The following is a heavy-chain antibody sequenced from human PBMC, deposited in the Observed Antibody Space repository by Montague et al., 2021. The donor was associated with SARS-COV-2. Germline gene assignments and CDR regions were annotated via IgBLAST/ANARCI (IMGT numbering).Heavy chain of an antibody. Sequence: SETLSLTCTVSGGSVSSRSYYWGWIRQPPGKGLEWIGSIYYSGSTHYNPSLKSRVTISVDTSKNQFSLKLSSVTAADTAVYYCARDPAPYYGSGSYYNPIDDLDIWGQGTMVTVSS. J-gene: IGHJ3*02. CDR2: IYYSGST. CDR1: GGSVSSRSYY. V-gene: IGHV4-39*02. CDR3: ARDPAPYYGSGSYYNPIDDLDI. D-gene: IGHD3-10*01.